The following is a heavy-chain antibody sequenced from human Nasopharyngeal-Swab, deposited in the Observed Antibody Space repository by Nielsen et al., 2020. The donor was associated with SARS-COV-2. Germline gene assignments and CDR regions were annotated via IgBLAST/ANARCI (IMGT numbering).Heavy chain of an antibody. D-gene: IGHD4-17*01. Sequence: LSLTCAASGLTFRNAWMNWVRQVPGRGLEWVCRIKSKTDGGATDYAAPAKGRFSISRDDSKNTIYVQMNSLKTEDTAVYYCTTYYGDSHSYFYYHAMDVWGQGTTVTVSS. J-gene: IGHJ6*02. CDR3: TTYYGDSHSYFYYHAMDV. CDR2: IKSKTDGGAT. V-gene: IGHV3-15*01. CDR1: GLTFRNAW.